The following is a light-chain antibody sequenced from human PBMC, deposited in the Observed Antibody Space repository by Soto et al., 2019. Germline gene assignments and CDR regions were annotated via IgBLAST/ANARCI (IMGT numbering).Light chain of an antibody. CDR1: SPNIGSNT. CDR2: SSN. Sequence: QAVVTQPPSASGTPGQRVTISCSGGSPNIGSNTVNWYQQLPGTAPKLLIHSSNQRPSGVPDRVSGSQSGTSASLAISGLQSDDEADYYCAAWDDNLDAVVFGGGTKVTVL. V-gene: IGLV1-44*01. CDR3: AAWDDNLDAVV. J-gene: IGLJ2*01.